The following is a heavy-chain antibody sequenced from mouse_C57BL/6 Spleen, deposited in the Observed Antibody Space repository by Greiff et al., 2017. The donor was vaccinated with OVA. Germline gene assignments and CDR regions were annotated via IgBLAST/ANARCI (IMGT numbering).Heavy chain of an antibody. D-gene: IGHD1-1*01. J-gene: IGHJ4*01. Sequence: EVQLQQSGPELVKPGASVKISCKASGYTFTDYYMNWVKQSHGKSLEWIGDINPNNGGTSYNQKFKGKATLTVDKSSSTAYMELRSLTSEDSAVYYCARGGDYYGSPYAMDYWGQGTSVTVSS. CDR1: GYTFTDYY. CDR2: INPNNGGT. CDR3: ARGGDYYGSPYAMDY. V-gene: IGHV1-26*01.